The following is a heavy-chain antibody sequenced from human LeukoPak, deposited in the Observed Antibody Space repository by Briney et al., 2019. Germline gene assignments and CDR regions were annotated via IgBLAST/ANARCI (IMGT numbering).Heavy chain of an antibody. D-gene: IGHD3-3*01. V-gene: IGHV1-2*02. CDR2: INPNSGGT. CDR1: GYTFTGYY. Sequence: ASVKVSCKASGYTFTGYYMHWVRQAPGQGLEWMGWINPNSGGTNYAQKFQGRVTMTRDTSISTAYMELSRLRSDDTAVYYCARAHTPLLRSPFDPWGQGTLVTVSS. CDR3: ARAHTPLLRSPFDP. J-gene: IGHJ5*02.